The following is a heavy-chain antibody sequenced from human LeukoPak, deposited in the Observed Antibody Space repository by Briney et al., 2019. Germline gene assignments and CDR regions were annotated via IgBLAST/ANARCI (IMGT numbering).Heavy chain of an antibody. V-gene: IGHV4-59*12. J-gene: IGHJ5*02. CDR2: IYYSGST. CDR1: GGSISSYY. Sequence: PSETLSLTCTVSGGSISSYYWSWIRQPPGKGLEWIGSIYYSGSTYYNPSLKSRVTISVDTSNNQFSLKLSSVTAADTAVYYCAREALRPSRWFDPWGQGTLVTVSS. CDR3: AREALRPSRWFDP. D-gene: IGHD4-17*01.